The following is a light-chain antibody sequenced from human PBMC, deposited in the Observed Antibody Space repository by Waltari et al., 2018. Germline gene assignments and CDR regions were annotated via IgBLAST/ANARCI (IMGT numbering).Light chain of an antibody. V-gene: IGKV1-5*03. Sequence: DIQMTQSPSTLSASVGDRVTITCRASQNINSWLAWYQQKPGKAPKFLIYKAYSLESVVPSRFSGSGSGTEFTLTISSLQPDDFGTYYCQQYNSYPLTFGQGTKVEIK. CDR2: KAY. J-gene: IGKJ1*01. CDR3: QQYNSYPLT. CDR1: QNINSW.